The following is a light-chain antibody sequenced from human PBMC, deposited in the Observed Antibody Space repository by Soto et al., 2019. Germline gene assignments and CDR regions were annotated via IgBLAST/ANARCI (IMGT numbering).Light chain of an antibody. J-gene: IGKJ1*01. Sequence: DIQLTQSPSTLSLSVGDRVTITCRASQSISSSLAWYQQKPGKAPKLLIYDASSSGSGVPSRISGSGACTEFSLTTSSLQPYDFATYYCQQHNSYSGTFGQGTKVDIK. CDR1: QSISSS. CDR3: QQHNSYSGT. V-gene: IGKV1-5*01. CDR2: DAS.